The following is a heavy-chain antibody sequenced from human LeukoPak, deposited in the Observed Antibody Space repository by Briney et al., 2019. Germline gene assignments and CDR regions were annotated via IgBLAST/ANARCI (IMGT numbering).Heavy chain of an antibody. Sequence: SVKVSCKASGGAFSSYAISWVRQAPGQGLEWMGGIIPIFGTANYAQKFQGRVTITADESTSTAYMELSSLRSEDTAVYYCASRPASGSYYIPIDHWGQGTLVTVSS. CDR1: GGAFSSYA. V-gene: IGHV1-69*13. D-gene: IGHD1-26*01. CDR3: ASRPASGSYYIPIDH. CDR2: IIPIFGTA. J-gene: IGHJ4*02.